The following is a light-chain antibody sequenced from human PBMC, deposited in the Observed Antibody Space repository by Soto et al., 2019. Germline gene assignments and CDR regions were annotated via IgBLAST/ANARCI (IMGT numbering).Light chain of an antibody. CDR3: QQHHSTPLT. Sequence: DIVMTQSPDSLAVSLGERATINCKSSQSVLYSSNNKNYLAWYQQKPGQPPKLLIYWASTRESGVPDRFTGSGSGTEFTLTISSLQAEDVAVYYCQQHHSTPLTFGGGTKVEIK. V-gene: IGKV4-1*01. J-gene: IGKJ4*01. CDR2: WAS. CDR1: QSVLYSSNNKNY.